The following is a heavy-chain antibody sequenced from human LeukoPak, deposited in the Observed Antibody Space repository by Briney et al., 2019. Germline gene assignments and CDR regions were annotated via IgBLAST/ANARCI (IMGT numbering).Heavy chain of an antibody. CDR3: TSRPAVEMATVGDY. D-gene: IGHD5-24*01. CDR1: GFTFSGSA. J-gene: IGHJ4*02. CDR2: IRSKANSYAT. Sequence: PGGSLRLSCAASGFTFSGSAMHWVRQASGKGLEWVGRIRSKANSYATAYAASVKGRFTISRDDSKNTAYLQMNSLKTEDTAVYYCTSRPAVEMATVGDYWGQGTLVTVSS. V-gene: IGHV3-73*01.